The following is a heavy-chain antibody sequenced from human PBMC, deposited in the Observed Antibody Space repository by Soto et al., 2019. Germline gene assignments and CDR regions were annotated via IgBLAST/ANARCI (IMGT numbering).Heavy chain of an antibody. D-gene: IGHD3-10*01. CDR2: ITDTGGDA. J-gene: IGHJ4*02. Sequence: GGSLRLSCVASGLTFGSRAMSWVRQAPGEGLQWVSTITDTGGDAKYADSVRGRFVISRDNTKKILYLQMTSLTAEDSAMYFCARGSTDSYPGSRIFDFWGRGTLVTVSS. CDR3: ARGSTDSYPGSRIFDF. CDR1: GLTFGSRA. V-gene: IGHV3-23*01.